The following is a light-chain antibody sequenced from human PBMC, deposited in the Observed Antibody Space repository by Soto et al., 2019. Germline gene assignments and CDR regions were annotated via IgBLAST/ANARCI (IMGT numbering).Light chain of an antibody. V-gene: IGKV3-20*01. J-gene: IGKJ5*01. CDR1: QSPTTRY. CDR3: QQYGSSPT. Sequence: EIVLTQSPGTLSLFPGERATLSCRASQSPTTRYLAWYQQEPGQSPRLLLYGASSRATGIPDRFSGSGSRTAFTLTISRLEPEDFAVYSCQQYGSSPTFGQGTRLEIK. CDR2: GAS.